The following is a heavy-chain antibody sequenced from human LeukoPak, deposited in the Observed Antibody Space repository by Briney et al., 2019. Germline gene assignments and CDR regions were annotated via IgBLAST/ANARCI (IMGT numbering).Heavy chain of an antibody. V-gene: IGHV3-23*01. CDR3: AKFEGALLGNYYMDV. Sequence: GGSLRLSCAVSGFPFSDFAMSWVRQAPGKGLEWVSTISGGGDNTYFADSVKGRFTISRDNSKNALFLQMVSLRAEDTAVYYCAKFEGALLGNYYMDVWGKGTTVTVSS. CDR1: GFPFSDFA. CDR2: ISGGGDNT. J-gene: IGHJ6*03.